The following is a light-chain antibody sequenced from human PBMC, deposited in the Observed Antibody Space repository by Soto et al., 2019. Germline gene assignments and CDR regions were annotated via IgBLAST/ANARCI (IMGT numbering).Light chain of an antibody. V-gene: IGKV1-39*01. Sequence: DIQMTQSPSSLTASVGDRVTITCRTSQSIANYLNWYQQKPGKAPTVLIFGGSSLQSGVPSRFSGSGSGTEFTLTISNLQPEDSATYYCHQSFSTPLTFGGWTNVEIK. CDR2: GGS. CDR1: QSIANY. CDR3: HQSFSTPLT. J-gene: IGKJ4*01.